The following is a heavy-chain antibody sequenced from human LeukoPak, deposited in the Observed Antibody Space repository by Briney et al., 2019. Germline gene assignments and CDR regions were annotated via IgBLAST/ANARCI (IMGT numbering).Heavy chain of an antibody. D-gene: IGHD2-2*01. CDR1: GFTFSSYG. CDR2: IRYDGSNK. CDR3: AKVELGYCSSTSCWAFGI. V-gene: IGHV3-30*02. Sequence: GGSLRLSCAASGFTFSSYGMHWVRQAPGKGLEWVAFIRYDGSNKYYADSVKGRFTISRDNSKNTLYLQMNSLRAEDTAVCYCAKVELGYCSSTSCWAFGIWGQGTMVTVSS. J-gene: IGHJ3*02.